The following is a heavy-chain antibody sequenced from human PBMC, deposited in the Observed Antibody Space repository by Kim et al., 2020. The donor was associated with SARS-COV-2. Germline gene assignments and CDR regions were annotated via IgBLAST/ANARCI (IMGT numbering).Heavy chain of an antibody. V-gene: IGHV3-30*18. CDR3: AKKRSSGWYGDAFDI. D-gene: IGHD6-19*01. J-gene: IGHJ3*02. CDR2: ISYDGSNK. CDR1: GFTFSSYG. Sequence: GGSLRLSCAACGFTFSSYGMHWVRQAPGKGLEWVAVISYDGSNKYYADSVKGRFTISRDNSKNTLYLQMNSLRAEDTAVYYCAKKRSSGWYGDAFDIWGQGTMVTVSS.